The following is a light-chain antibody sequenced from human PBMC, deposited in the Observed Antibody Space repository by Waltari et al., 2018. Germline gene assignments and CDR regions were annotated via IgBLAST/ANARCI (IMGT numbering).Light chain of an antibody. CDR3: AAWDDSRSGPV. CDR1: TSNIGTNY. V-gene: IGLV1-47*01. CDR2: KHK. J-gene: IGLJ3*02. Sequence: QSVLTQPPSASETPGQQVTISCSGSTSNIGTNYVFWFPQLPGTAPKLLIYKHKQRPSGFPDRFSGSKSGTSASLAISGLRSDDEAEYYCAAWDDSRSGPVFGGGTKLTVL.